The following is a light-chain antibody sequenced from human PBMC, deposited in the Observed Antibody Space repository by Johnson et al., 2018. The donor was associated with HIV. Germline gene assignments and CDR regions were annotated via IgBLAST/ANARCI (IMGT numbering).Light chain of an antibody. J-gene: IGLJ1*01. CDR2: KND. V-gene: IGLV1-51*02. CDR3: ATWDSNLLASYV. Sequence: QSVLTQPPSVSAAPGQKVTISCSGSNSNIGNNYVSWYQQLPGTAPKLLIYKNDKRPSGIPDRFSGSKSGTSATLDITGLQTRDEAYYYCATWDSNLLASYVFATALKVTVL. CDR1: NSNIGNNY.